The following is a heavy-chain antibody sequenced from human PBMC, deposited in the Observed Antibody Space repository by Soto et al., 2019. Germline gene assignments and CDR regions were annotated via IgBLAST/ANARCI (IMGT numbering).Heavy chain of an antibody. CDR1: GYTFTGLH. D-gene: IGHD3-10*01. Sequence: ASVKFSCKASGYTFTGLHINWLRQAPGQGLEWMGWMNPNSGDTNYAQKFQGRVTMTRDTSTSTVYMELSSLRSEDTAVYYCARDNHDSGTLDYWGQGTLVTVSS. CDR3: ARDNHDSGTLDY. CDR2: MNPNSGDT. J-gene: IGHJ4*02. V-gene: IGHV1-8*01.